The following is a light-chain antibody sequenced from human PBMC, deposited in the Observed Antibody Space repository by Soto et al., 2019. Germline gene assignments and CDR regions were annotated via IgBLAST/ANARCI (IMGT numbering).Light chain of an antibody. V-gene: IGKV1-39*01. CDR3: QQPWSFPYT. Sequence: DIQMTQSPPSLSTSIGDTITLTCRSSQTISNFLNWYQQISGEAPKLLISAASTLQRGVPSRFSGRGSETHFTLTISSLQHEDSATYFCQQPWSFPYTFGRGTKVEIK. J-gene: IGKJ2*01. CDR1: QTISNF. CDR2: AAS.